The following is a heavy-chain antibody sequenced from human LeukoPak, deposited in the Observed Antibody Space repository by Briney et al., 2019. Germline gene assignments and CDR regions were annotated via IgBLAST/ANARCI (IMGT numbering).Heavy chain of an antibody. CDR2: ITGSGERT. CDR1: GFTSSTYG. Sequence: GGSLRLSCPASGFTSSTYGMTWVRQAPGKGLEWVSSITGSGERTYYADSVKGRFTISRDNSNNMVYLHMNSLRGEDTAVYYCAKNSAYDRSLGYYSDYMDVWGKGTTVTVSS. D-gene: IGHD5-12*01. J-gene: IGHJ6*03. V-gene: IGHV3-23*01. CDR3: AKNSAYDRSLGYYSDYMDV.